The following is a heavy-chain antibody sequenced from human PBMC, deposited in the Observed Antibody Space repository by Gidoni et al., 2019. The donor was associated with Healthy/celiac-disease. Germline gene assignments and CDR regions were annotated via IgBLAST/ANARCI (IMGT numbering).Heavy chain of an antibody. CDR3: TTDKAMVTSYYGMDV. J-gene: IGHJ6*02. Sequence: EVQLVESGGGLVKPGGSLRLSCAASGFPFSNAWMSWVRQAPGKGLEWVGRIKSKTDGGTTDYAAPVKGRFTISRDDSKNTLYLQMNSLKTEDTAVYYCTTDKAMVTSYYGMDVWGQGTTVTVSS. CDR2: IKSKTDGGTT. D-gene: IGHD5-18*01. V-gene: IGHV3-15*01. CDR1: GFPFSNAW.